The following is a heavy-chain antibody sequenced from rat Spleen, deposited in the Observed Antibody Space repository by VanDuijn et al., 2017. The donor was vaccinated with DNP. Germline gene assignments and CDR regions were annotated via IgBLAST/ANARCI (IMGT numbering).Heavy chain of an antibody. D-gene: IGHD1-1*01. V-gene: IGHV5-7*01. J-gene: IGHJ3*01. Sequence: EVQLVESGGDLVQPGRSLKLSCAASGFTFSDYNMAWVRQAPKKGLEWVATIFYDGSRTYYRDSVKGRFTISRDNAKSTLSLQMNSLRSEDMATYYCARPMDYYSGGFAYWGQGTLVTVSS. CDR2: IFYDGSRT. CDR3: ARPMDYYSGGFAY. CDR1: GFTFSDYN.